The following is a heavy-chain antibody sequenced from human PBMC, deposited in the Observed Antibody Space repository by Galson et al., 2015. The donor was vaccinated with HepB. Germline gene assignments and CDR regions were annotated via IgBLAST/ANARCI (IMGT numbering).Heavy chain of an antibody. V-gene: IGHV3-30*02. J-gene: IGHJ6*02. CDR2: IRYDGSNK. CDR1: GFSFRTYG. CDR3: AKDAYRGLGSYAPHYYDGMDV. Sequence: SLRLSCAASGFSFRTYGMHWVRQAPGKGLEWVAFIRYDGSNKYYAESVKGRFTISRDNSKNTLYLQMNSLRAEDTAVYYCAKDAYRGLGSYAPHYYDGMDVWGQGTTVTVSS. D-gene: IGHD3-10*01.